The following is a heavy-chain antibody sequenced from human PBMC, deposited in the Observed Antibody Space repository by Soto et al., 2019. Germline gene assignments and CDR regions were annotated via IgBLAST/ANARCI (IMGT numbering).Heavy chain of an antibody. D-gene: IGHD3-22*01. CDR2: IYYSGST. CDR1: GGSISSGDYY. V-gene: IGHV4-30-4*01. J-gene: IGHJ3*02. Sequence: SETLSLTCTVSGGSISSGDYYWSWIRQPPGKGLEWIGYIYYSGSTYYNPSLKSRVTISVDTSKNQFSLKLSSMTAADTAVYYCAREGDYYDSSGYEGEAFDIWGQGTMVTVSS. CDR3: AREGDYYDSSGYEGEAFDI.